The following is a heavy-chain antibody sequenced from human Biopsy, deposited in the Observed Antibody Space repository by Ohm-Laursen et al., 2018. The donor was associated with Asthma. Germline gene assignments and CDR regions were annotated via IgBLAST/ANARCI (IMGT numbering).Heavy chain of an antibody. D-gene: IGHD1-20*01. CDR2: ISYDGTNK. CDR3: ARDLRSDNWNPWGMDV. V-gene: IGHV3-30-3*01. J-gene: IGHJ6*02. Sequence: SLRLSCTASGFTFSDYDMHWVRQAPGKGLEWVAVISYDGTNKDYADSVKGRFTFSRDNSQNTLSLEMDSLRVEDTAVYYCARDLRSDNWNPWGMDVWGLGTTVTVAS. CDR1: GFTFSDYD.